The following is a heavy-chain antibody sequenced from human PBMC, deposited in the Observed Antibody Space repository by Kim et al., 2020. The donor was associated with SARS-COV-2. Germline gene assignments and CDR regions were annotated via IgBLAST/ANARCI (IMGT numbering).Heavy chain of an antibody. CDR1: GGSISSGGYY. J-gene: IGHJ5*02. V-gene: IGHV4-31*03. D-gene: IGHD3-10*01. CDR2: IYYSGST. CDR3: ARGRDGYGSGSYFWFDP. Sequence: SETLSLTCTVSGGSISSGGYYWSWIRQHPGKGLEWIGYIYYSGSTYYNPSLKSRVTISVDTSKNQFSLKLSSVTAADTAVYYCARGRDGYGSGSYFWFDPWGQVTLVTVSS.